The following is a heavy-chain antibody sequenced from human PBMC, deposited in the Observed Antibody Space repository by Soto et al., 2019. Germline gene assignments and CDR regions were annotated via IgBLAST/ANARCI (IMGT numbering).Heavy chain of an antibody. CDR2: ISAYNGNT. CDR1: GYTFTSYG. V-gene: IGHV1-18*01. D-gene: IGHD3-22*01. CDR3: ARDDPPLRHYYDSSGYPAPFDY. J-gene: IGHJ4*02. Sequence: ASVKVSCKASGYTFTSYGISWVRQAPGQGLEWMGWISAYNGNTNYAQKLQGRVTMTTDTSTSTAYMELRSLRSDDTAVYYCARDDPPLRHYYDSSGYPAPFDYWGQGTLVTVSS.